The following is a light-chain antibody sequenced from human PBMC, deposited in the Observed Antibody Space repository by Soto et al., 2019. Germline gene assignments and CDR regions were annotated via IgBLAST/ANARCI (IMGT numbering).Light chain of an antibody. CDR2: GAS. V-gene: IGKV3D-15*01. CDR1: QSVSTN. Sequence: EIVMTQSPATLSVFPGDRATLSCRASQSVSTNLSWYQHKPGQAHRLLIFGASIRATGIPARFSGSGSATEFTLTISSLQPEDFSVYYCQQYNNWPQVAFGGGTKVEIK. J-gene: IGKJ4*01. CDR3: QQYNNWPQVA.